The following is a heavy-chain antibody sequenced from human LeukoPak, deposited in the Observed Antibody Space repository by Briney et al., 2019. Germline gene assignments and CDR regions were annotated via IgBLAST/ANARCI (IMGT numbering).Heavy chain of an antibody. CDR1: GYTFTDHY. Sequence: GASVKVSCKASGYTFTDHYIHWVRQAPGQGLEWMGRIIPILGIANYAQKFQGRVTITADKSTSTAYMELSSLRSEDTAVYYCATEMATTISGGFDYWGQGTLVTVSS. CDR3: ATEMATTISGGFDY. J-gene: IGHJ4*02. D-gene: IGHD5-24*01. CDR2: IIPILGIA. V-gene: IGHV1-69*02.